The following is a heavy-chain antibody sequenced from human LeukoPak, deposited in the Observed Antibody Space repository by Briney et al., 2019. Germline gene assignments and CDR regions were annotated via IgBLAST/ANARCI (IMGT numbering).Heavy chain of an antibody. D-gene: IGHD2-15*01. CDR2: ISSSSSTI. J-gene: IGHJ4*02. V-gene: IGHV3-48*01. Sequence: GSLRLSCAASGFTFSSYSMNWVRQAPGKGLEWVSYISSSSSTIYYADSVKGRFTISRDNAKNSLYLQMNSLRAEDTAVYYCAKSGLNRFDYWGQGTLVTVSS. CDR3: AKSGLNRFDY. CDR1: GFTFSSYS.